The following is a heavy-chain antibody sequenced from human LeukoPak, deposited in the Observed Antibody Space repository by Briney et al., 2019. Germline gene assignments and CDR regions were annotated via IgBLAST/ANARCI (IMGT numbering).Heavy chain of an antibody. D-gene: IGHD3-10*01. CDR1: GFTFSSYA. Sequence: GGSLRLSCAASGFTFSSYAMSWVRQAPGKGLEWVSTISDSGGSAYYADSVKGRFTISRDNSKNTLYLQMNSLRAEDTAVYYCAGWFGELLYGPYYGMDVWGQGTTVTVSS. CDR3: AGWFGELLYGPYYGMDV. V-gene: IGHV3-23*01. J-gene: IGHJ6*02. CDR2: ISDSGGSA.